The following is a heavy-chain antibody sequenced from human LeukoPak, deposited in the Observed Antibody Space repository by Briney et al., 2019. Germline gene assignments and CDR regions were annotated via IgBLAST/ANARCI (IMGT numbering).Heavy chain of an antibody. V-gene: IGHV4-34*01. J-gene: IGHJ4*02. CDR3: ARRILILRYFDY. Sequence: SETLSLTCAVYGGSFSGYYWSWIRQPPGMGLEWIGEINHSGSTNYNPSLKSRVTISVDTSKNQFSLKLSSVTAADTAVYYCARRILILRYFDYWGQGTLVTVSS. CDR2: INHSGST. CDR1: GGSFSGYY. D-gene: IGHD3-9*01.